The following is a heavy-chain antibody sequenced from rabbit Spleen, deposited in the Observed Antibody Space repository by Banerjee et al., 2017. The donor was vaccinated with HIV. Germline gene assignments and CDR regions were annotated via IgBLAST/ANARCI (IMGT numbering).Heavy chain of an antibody. CDR2: IDSGSSGFT. CDR3: ARDSGSSFSSYGMDL. V-gene: IGHV1S45*01. Sequence: QEQLVESGGGLVQPGGSLTLSCKASRFDFNSGGVSWVRQAPGKGLEWIACIDSGSSGFTYFASWAKGRFTISKTSSTTVTLQMTSLTAADTATYFCARDSGSSFSSYGMDLWGPGTLVTVS. D-gene: IGHD8-1*01. CDR1: RFDFNSGG. J-gene: IGHJ6*01.